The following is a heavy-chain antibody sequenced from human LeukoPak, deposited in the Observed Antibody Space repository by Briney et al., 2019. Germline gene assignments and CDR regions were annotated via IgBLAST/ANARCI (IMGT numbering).Heavy chain of an antibody. Sequence: GGSLRLSCAASGFTFSSYWMSWVRQAPGKGLEWVANIKQDGSEKYYVDSVKGRFTISRDNAKNSLYLQMNGLRAEDTAVYYCARGGTGYSSGWSNYWGQGTLVTVSS. V-gene: IGHV3-7*01. CDR3: ARGGTGYSSGWSNY. D-gene: IGHD6-19*01. CDR1: GFTFSSYW. CDR2: IKQDGSEK. J-gene: IGHJ4*02.